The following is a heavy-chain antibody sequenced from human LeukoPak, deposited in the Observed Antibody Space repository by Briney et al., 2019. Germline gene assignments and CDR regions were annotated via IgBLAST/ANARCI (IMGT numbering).Heavy chain of an antibody. J-gene: IGHJ4*02. CDR1: GDSISNYF. V-gene: IGHV4-59*08. D-gene: IGHD6-19*01. Sequence: PSETLSLTCTVSGDSISNYFWNWVRQPPGKGLEWIGYIYYSGSTNYNPSLKSRVTISVDTSKNQFSLKLRSVTAADTAVYYCARGTVPGTHWGQGALVTVSS. CDR3: ARGTVPGTH. CDR2: IYYSGST.